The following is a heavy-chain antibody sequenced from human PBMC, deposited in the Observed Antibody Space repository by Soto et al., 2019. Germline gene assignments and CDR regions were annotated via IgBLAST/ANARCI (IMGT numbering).Heavy chain of an antibody. J-gene: IGHJ5*02. D-gene: IGHD2-15*01. CDR3: AWGFRVAATRWWFDP. Sequence: GASVKVSCKASGYTFTSYAMHWVRQAPGQRLEWMGWINAGNGNTKYSQKFQGRVTMTRDTSTSTAYMELRSLRSDDTAVYYCAWGFRVAATRWWFDPWGQRTLVTVSS. CDR1: GYTFTSYA. CDR2: INAGNGNT. V-gene: IGHV1-3*01.